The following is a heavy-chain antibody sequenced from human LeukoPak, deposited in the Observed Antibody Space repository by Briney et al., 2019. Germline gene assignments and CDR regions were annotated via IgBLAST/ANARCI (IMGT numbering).Heavy chain of an antibody. V-gene: IGHV4-4*09. CDR3: ARDPYYYYYGMDV. CDR1: GGSISSYY. CDR2: IYTSGSI. J-gene: IGHJ6*02. Sequence: SETLSLTCTVSGGSISSYYWSWIRQPPGKGLEWIGYIYTSGSINYNPSLKSRVTISVDTSKNQFSLQLNSVTPEDTAVYYCARDPYYYYYGMDVWGQGTTVTVSS.